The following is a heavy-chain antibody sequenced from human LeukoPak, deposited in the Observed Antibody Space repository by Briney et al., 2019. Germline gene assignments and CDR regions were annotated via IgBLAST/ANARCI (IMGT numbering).Heavy chain of an antibody. J-gene: IGHJ4*02. Sequence: ASVKVSCKASGYTFTGYYMHWVRQAPGQGLEWMVWISAYNGNTNYAQKLQGRVTMTTDTSTSTAYMELRSLRSDDTAVYYCARERGGENVEYGYWGQGTLVTVSS. CDR2: ISAYNGNT. CDR1: GYTFTGYY. V-gene: IGHV1-18*04. CDR3: ARERGGENVEYGY. D-gene: IGHD5-24*01.